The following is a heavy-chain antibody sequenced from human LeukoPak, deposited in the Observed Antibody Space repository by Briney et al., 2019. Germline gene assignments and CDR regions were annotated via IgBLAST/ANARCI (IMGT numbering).Heavy chain of an antibody. CDR1: GFTFSSYG. D-gene: IGHD6-19*01. Sequence: GGSLRLSCAASGFTFSSYGMHWVRQAPGKGLEWVAVIWYDGSNKYYADSVTRRFTISRENSKNTLYLQMNSLRAEDTAVYYCARDSLRAVAGSELGYWGQGTLVTVSS. CDR2: IWYDGSNK. J-gene: IGHJ4*02. V-gene: IGHV3-33*01. CDR3: ARDSLRAVAGSELGY.